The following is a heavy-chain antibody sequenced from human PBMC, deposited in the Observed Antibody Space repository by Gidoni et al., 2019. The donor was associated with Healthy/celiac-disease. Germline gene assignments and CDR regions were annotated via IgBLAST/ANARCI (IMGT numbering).Heavy chain of an antibody. CDR3: ARDEDNGDAYYFDY. CDR1: GFTFSSYG. Sequence: QVQLVESGGGVVQPGRSLRLSCAASGFTFSSYGMHWVRQAPGKGLEWVAVIWYDGSNKYYADSVKGRFTISRDNSKNTLYLQMNSLRAEDTAVYYCARDEDNGDAYYFDYWGQGTLVTVSS. D-gene: IGHD4-17*01. CDR2: IWYDGSNK. J-gene: IGHJ4*02. V-gene: IGHV3-33*01.